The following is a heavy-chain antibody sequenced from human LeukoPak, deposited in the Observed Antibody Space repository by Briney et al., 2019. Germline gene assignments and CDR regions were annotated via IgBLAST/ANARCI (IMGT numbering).Heavy chain of an antibody. D-gene: IGHD2-8*01. Sequence: SVKVSCKASGGTFSSYAISWVRQAPGQGLEWMGGIIPIFGTANYAQKFQGRVTITADESTSTAYMELSSLRSEDTAVYYCARLKYCTNGVCYAGFDYWGQGTLVTVSS. CDR3: ARLKYCTNGVCYAGFDY. V-gene: IGHV1-69*13. CDR2: IIPIFGTA. CDR1: GGTFSSYA. J-gene: IGHJ4*02.